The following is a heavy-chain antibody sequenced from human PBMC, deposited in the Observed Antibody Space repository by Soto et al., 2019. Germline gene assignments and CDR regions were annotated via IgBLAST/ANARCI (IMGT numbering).Heavy chain of an antibody. Sequence: GSLRLSCAASGFTFSNCAMHWVRQAPGKGLEWVAVISNDGSKMFYADSVKGRFTISRDNSMNTLYLQMNSLRAEDTAVYYCARSWVAAAVNNWLDPWGQGTLVTVSS. CDR1: GFTFSNCA. CDR3: ARSWVAAAVNNWLDP. V-gene: IGHV3-30-3*01. D-gene: IGHD6-13*01. CDR2: ISNDGSKM. J-gene: IGHJ5*02.